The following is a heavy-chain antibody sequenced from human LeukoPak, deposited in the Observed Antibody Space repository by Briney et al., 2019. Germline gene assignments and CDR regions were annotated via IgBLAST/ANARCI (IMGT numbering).Heavy chain of an antibody. D-gene: IGHD1-1*01. V-gene: IGHV4-4*02. CDR1: GGSISSNNW. Sequence: SGTLSLTCAVSGGSISSNNWWSWVRQPPGKGLEWIGEIYHSGSPNYNPSLKSRVTISVDKSRNHFSLNLSSVTAADTAVYYCARVNINNWHSCDYWGQGTLATVSS. CDR2: IYHSGSP. J-gene: IGHJ4*02. CDR3: ARVNINNWHSCDY.